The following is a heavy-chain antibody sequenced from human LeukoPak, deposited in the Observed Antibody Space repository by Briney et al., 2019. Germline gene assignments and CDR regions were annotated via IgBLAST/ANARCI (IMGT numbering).Heavy chain of an antibody. CDR2: ISSSSSYI. CDR3: AKDCHSSSWYDDY. Sequence: PGGSLRLSCAASGFTFSNYNINWVRQAPGKGLEWVSSISSSSSYIYYADSVKGRFTISRDNAKNSLYLQVNSLRAEDTAVYYCAKDCHSSSWYDDYWGQGTLVTVSS. V-gene: IGHV3-21*01. J-gene: IGHJ4*02. D-gene: IGHD6-13*01. CDR1: GFTFSNYN.